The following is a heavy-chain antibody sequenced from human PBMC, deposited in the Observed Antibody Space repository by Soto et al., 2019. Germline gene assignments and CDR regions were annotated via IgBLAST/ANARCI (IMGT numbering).Heavy chain of an antibody. CDR2: IYHSGST. D-gene: IGHD3-10*01. J-gene: IGHJ6*02. CDR3: ARGYYGSGSYYFQYYYYGMDV. Sequence: PSETLSLTCAVSGGSISSGGYSWSWIRQPPGKGLEWIGYIYHSGSTNYNPSLKSRVTISVDTSKNQFSLKLSSVTAADTAVYYCARGYYGSGSYYFQYYYYGMDVWGQGTTVTVSS. V-gene: IGHV4-30-2*01. CDR1: GGSISSGGYS.